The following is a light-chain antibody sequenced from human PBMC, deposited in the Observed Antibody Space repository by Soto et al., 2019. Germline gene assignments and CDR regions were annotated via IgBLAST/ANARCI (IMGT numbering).Light chain of an antibody. J-gene: IGLJ1*01. CDR1: SSDVGGYDY. CDR3: SSYIGATTYV. V-gene: IGLV2-8*01. CDR2: EVT. Sequence: QSVLTQPPSASGSPGQSVTISCTGTSSDVGGYDYVSWYQQRPGKAPKLLIHEVTKRPSGVPDRFSGSKSGNTASLTVSGLQAEDEADYYCSSYIGATTYVFGTGTKVTVL.